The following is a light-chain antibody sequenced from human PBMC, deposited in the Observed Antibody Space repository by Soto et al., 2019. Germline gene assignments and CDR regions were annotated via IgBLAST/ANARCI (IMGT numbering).Light chain of an antibody. V-gene: IGKV3-11*01. J-gene: IGKJ4*01. CDR3: QQRNKWPLT. CDR2: DAS. Sequence: EIVLTQSPATLSLSPGERATLSCRASQSISSHLAWYQQKPGQAPRLLMYDASNRATGIPARFSGGGSGTEFNLTISSLEPEDLAVYYCQQRNKWPLTFGGGTKVEIK. CDR1: QSISSH.